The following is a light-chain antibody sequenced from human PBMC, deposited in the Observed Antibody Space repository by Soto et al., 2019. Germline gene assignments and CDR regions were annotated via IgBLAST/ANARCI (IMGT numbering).Light chain of an antibody. CDR1: LSISGW. V-gene: IGKV1-5*01. CDR3: QQYNSYPWT. Sequence: DIQMTQSPSTLSGSIGDTVTITCRASLSISGWLAWYQQAPGKAPKLLIFNAFTLQRGVPSRFRGGGSGTEFTLTISSLHPDDSAIYYCQQYNSYPWTFGLGTKVDIK. J-gene: IGKJ1*01. CDR2: NAF.